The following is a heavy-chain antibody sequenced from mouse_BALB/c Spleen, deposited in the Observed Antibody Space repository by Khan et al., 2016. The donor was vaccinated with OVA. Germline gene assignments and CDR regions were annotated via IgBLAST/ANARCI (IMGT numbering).Heavy chain of an antibody. CDR1: GFNIKDNY. V-gene: IGHV14-3*02. CDR2: IAPANGDT. J-gene: IGHJ1*01. D-gene: IGHD2-3*01. Sequence: VQLKQSGAELVKPGASVRLSCTASGFNIKDNYIHWVKQRPEQGLEWIGRIAPANGDTKYDPKFQDKATITSDTSSNTSYLQLRSLTSEDSAVYCCAHPSYDPRFFEVWGAGTTVTVSS. CDR3: AHPSYDPRFFEV.